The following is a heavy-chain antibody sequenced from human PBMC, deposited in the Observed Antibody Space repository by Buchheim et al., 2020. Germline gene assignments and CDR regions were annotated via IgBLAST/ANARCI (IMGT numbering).Heavy chain of an antibody. Sequence: QVQLVESGGGVVQPGRSLRLSCVASGFSFSYYAMQWVRQAPGRGPQWVAVISNDGINKHYADSFMGLFSISRDTSKNTMYLQKNSLRTEDTAVYYCARSTGDCSGGVCYSDFDYWGQGTL. CDR3: ARSTGDCSGGVCYSDFDY. CDR2: ISNDGINK. J-gene: IGHJ4*02. D-gene: IGHD2-15*01. CDR1: GFSFSYYA. V-gene: IGHV3-30-3*01.